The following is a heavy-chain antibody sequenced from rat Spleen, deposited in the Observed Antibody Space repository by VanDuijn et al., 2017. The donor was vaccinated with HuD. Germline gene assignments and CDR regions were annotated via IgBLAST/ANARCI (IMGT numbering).Heavy chain of an antibody. CDR2: ISYDGGST. CDR1: GFTFSNYY. CDR3: ARRGL. D-gene: IGHD1-11*01. V-gene: IGHV5-20*01. Sequence: EVQLVESGGGLVQPGRSLKLSCAASGFTFSNYYMAWVRQAPTKGLEWVASISYDGGSTYYRDSVKGPFTISRENAKSSLYLQMDSLRSEDTATYYCARRGLWGQGTLVTVSS. J-gene: IGHJ3*01.